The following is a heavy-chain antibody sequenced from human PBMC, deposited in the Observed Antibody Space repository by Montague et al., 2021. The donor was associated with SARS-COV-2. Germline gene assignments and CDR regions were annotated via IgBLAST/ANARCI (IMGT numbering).Heavy chain of an antibody. V-gene: IGHV2-5*02. Sequence: PALVKPTQTLTLTCTFSGFSLSTSGVGVGWIRQPPGKALEWLAPIYWDDDKRYSPSLKSRLTITKDTSKNQVVLTMTNMDPVDTATYYCAHRQNSGWGGDWCDPWGQGTLVTVSS. CDR2: IYWDDDK. CDR1: GFSLSTSGVG. D-gene: IGHD6-19*01. CDR3: AHRQNSGWGGDWCDP. J-gene: IGHJ5*02.